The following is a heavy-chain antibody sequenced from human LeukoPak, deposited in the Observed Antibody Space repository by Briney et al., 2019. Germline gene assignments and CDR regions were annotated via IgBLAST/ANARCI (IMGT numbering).Heavy chain of an antibody. CDR3: AKDGPSGGSGGLLLIWGAFDI. Sequence: GGSLRLSCAASGFTFDDYAMHWVRQAPGKGLEWVSGISWNSGSIGYADSVKGRFTISRDNAKNSLYLQMNSLRAEDTALYYCAKDGPSGGSGGLLLIWGAFDIWGQGTMVTVSS. V-gene: IGHV3-9*01. CDR2: ISWNSGSI. CDR1: GFTFDDYA. D-gene: IGHD3-10*01. J-gene: IGHJ3*02.